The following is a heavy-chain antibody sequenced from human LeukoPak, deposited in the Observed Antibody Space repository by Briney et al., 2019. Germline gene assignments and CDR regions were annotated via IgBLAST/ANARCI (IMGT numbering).Heavy chain of an antibody. J-gene: IGHJ3*02. CDR3: ARDRPYYDFWSGYYQGTDAFDI. CDR2: IYYSGST. V-gene: IGHV4-59*01. CDR1: GGSISSYY. Sequence: KPSETLSLTCTVSGGSISSYYWSWIRQPPGKGLEWIGYIYYSGSTNYNPSLKSRVTISVDTSKNQFSLKLSSVTAADTAVYYCARDRPYYDFWSGYYQGTDAFDIWGQGTMVTVSS. D-gene: IGHD3-3*01.